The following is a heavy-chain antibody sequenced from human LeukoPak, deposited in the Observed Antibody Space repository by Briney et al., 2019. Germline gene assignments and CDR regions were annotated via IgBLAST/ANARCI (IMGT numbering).Heavy chain of an antibody. CDR1: GGSISSSSYY. V-gene: IGHV4-39*07. J-gene: IGHJ4*02. CDR3: ARAIRVAIFDY. CDR2: IYYSGST. D-gene: IGHD2-21*01. Sequence: SETLSLTCTVSGGSISSSSYYWGWIRQPPGKGLEWIGSIYYSGSTYYNPSLKSRVTISVDTSKNQFSLKLSSVTAADTAMYYCARAIRVAIFDYWGQGTLVTVSS.